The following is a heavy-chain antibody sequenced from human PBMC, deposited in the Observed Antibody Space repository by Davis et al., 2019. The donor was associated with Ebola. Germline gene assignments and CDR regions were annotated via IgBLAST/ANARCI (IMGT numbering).Heavy chain of an antibody. CDR1: GFTFSNAW. D-gene: IGHD3-3*01. CDR2: INSDGSST. J-gene: IGHJ6*02. V-gene: IGHV3-74*01. CDR3: AGGSLWSGYWAFDYYYGMDV. Sequence: GESLKISCAASGFTFSNAWMSWVRQAPGKGLVWVSRINSDGSSTSYADSVKGRFTISRDNAKNTLYLQMNSLRAEDTAVYYCAGGSLWSGYWAFDYYYGMDVWGQGTTVTVSS.